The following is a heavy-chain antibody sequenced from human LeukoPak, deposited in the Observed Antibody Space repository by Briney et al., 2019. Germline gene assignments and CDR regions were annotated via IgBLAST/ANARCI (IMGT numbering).Heavy chain of an antibody. CDR3: ARGTSGYSGYDLRFDP. V-gene: IGHV1-8*01. CDR1: GYTFTSYD. Sequence: GASVKVSCKASGYTFTSYDINWVRQATGQGLEWMGWMNPNSGNTGYAQKFQGRVTMTRNTSISTAYMEPSSLRSEDTAVYYCARGTSGYSGYDLRFDPWGQGTLVTVSS. J-gene: IGHJ5*02. D-gene: IGHD5-12*01. CDR2: MNPNSGNT.